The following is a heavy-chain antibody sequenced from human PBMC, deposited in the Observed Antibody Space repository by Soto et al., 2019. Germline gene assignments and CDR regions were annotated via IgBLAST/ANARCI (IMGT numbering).Heavy chain of an antibody. CDR2: IIPILGIA. Sequence: QVQLVQSGAEVKKPGSSVKVSCKASGGTFSSYTISWVRQAPGQGLEWMGRIIPILGIANYAQKFQGRVTITAGKSTRTAYMELSSLRSEDTAVYYCASCSSIAARPGRCAFDIWGQGTMVTVSS. V-gene: IGHV1-69*02. CDR3: ASCSSIAARPGRCAFDI. CDR1: GGTFSSYT. J-gene: IGHJ3*02. D-gene: IGHD6-6*01.